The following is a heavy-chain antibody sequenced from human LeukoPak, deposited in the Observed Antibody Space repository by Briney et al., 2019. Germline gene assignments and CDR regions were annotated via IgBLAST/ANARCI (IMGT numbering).Heavy chain of an antibody. D-gene: IGHD3/OR15-3a*01. CDR2: ITWNSGSV. CDR1: GFTFHAYA. Sequence: GGSLRLSCAASGFTFHAYAMHWVRQVPGRGLEWVSGITWNSGSVLYADSVRGRFTISRDNAKNSLYLQMNSLRPEDMAFYYCAKGLGVASLIVDALDMWGQGTMVTV. V-gene: IGHV3-9*03. J-gene: IGHJ3*02. CDR3: AKGLGVASLIVDALDM.